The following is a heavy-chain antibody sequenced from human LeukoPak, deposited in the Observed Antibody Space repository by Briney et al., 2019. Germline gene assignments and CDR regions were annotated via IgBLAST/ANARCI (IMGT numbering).Heavy chain of an antibody. Sequence: ASVKASCKASGYTFTSYGISWVRQAPGQGLERMGWISAYNGNTNYAQKLQGRVTMTTDTSTSTAYMELRSLRSDDTAVYYCARDRVTYDYVWGSYRFGYFDYWGQGTLVTVSS. V-gene: IGHV1-18*01. D-gene: IGHD3-16*02. CDR1: GYTFTSYG. CDR3: ARDRVTYDYVWGSYRFGYFDY. J-gene: IGHJ4*02. CDR2: ISAYNGNT.